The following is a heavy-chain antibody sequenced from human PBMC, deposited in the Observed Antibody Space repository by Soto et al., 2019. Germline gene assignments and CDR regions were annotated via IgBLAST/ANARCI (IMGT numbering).Heavy chain of an antibody. D-gene: IGHD2-21*01. J-gene: IGHJ4*02. CDR2: IWNDGSNK. V-gene: IGHV3-33*01. CDR3: ARDKPVELWD. Sequence: QVQLVESGGGVVQPGGSLRLSCAASGFSFSTYGMHWVRQAPGKGLEWVAVIWNDGSNKYYIDSVKGRFTVSRDNSKNTLYLQMNSLRAEDTAMYFCARDKPVELWDWGQGTLVTVSS. CDR1: GFSFSTYG.